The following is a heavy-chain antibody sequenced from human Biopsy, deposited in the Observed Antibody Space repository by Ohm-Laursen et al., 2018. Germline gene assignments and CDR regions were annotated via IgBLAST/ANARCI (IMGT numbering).Heavy chain of an antibody. V-gene: IGHV4-34*08. Sequence: TLSLTCEVYGKTFSDYYWSWIRQPPGKGLEWIGQINQSGRTNYNSSLKSRVNISADKSNNQFSLKLTFVTSADTAVYFCGNEVHGRDYWGLGALVTVSS. J-gene: IGHJ4*02. D-gene: IGHD2-15*01. CDR1: GKTFSDYY. CDR2: INQSGRT. CDR3: GNEVHGRDY.